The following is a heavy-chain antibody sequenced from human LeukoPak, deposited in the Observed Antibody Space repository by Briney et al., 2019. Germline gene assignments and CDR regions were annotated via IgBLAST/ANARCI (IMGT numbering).Heavy chain of an antibody. CDR3: AIFPNDYGDLDAFDI. CDR1: GGSGDSVSSSTYY. J-gene: IGHJ3*02. Sequence: SETLSLTCTVSGGSGDSVSSSTYYWSWIRQPPGKGLEWIGEINHSGSTNYNPSLKSRVTISVDTSKNQFSLKLSSVTAADTAVYYCAIFPNDYGDLDAFDIWGQGTMVTVSS. CDR2: INHSGST. D-gene: IGHD4-17*01. V-gene: IGHV4-39*07.